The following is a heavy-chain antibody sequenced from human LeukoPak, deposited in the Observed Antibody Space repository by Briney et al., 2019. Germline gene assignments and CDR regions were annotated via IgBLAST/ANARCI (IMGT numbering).Heavy chain of an antibody. Sequence: PSETLSLTCTVSGGSISSSSYYWGWIRQPPGKGLEWIGSIYYSGSTYYNPSLKSRVTISVDTSKNQFSLKLSSVTAADTAMYYCARDGGGSYTTFDYWGQGTLVTVSS. J-gene: IGHJ4*02. CDR2: IYYSGST. CDR1: GGSISSSSYY. CDR3: ARDGGGSYTTFDY. V-gene: IGHV4-39*02. D-gene: IGHD1-26*01.